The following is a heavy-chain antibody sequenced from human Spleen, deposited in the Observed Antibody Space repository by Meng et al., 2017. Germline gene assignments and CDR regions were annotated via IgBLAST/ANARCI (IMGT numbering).Heavy chain of an antibody. CDR1: GGSFSGYY. CDR2: INHSGST. V-gene: IGHV4-34*01. J-gene: IGHJ4*02. D-gene: IGHD3-10*01. Sequence: SQTLSLTRAVYGGSFSGYYWSWIRQPPGKGLEWIGEINHSGSTNYNPSLKSRVTISVDTSKNQFSLKLSSVTAADTAVYYCARPGYYYGSGSYYYFDYWGQGTLVTVSS. CDR3: ARPGYYYGSGSYYYFDY.